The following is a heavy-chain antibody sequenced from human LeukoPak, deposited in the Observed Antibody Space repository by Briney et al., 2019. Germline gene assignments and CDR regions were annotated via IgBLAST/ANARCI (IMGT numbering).Heavy chain of an antibody. CDR2: ISGSGVTT. V-gene: IGHV3-23*01. CDR1: GFTFSTYA. J-gene: IGHJ4*02. D-gene: IGHD1-26*01. Sequence: GGSLRLSCVASGFTFSTYAMSWVRQAPGQGLEWVSVISGSGVTTYYADTVKGRFSISRANSKNTLWLQMSSLRAEDTAVYFCTKSPFSGSYRFEDWGQGTLVTVSS. CDR3: TKSPFSGSYRFED.